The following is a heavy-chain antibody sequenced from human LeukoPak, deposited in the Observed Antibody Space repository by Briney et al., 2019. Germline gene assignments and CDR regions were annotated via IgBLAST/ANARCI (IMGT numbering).Heavy chain of an antibody. CDR1: GGSISSYY. CDR2: INHSGST. V-gene: IGHV4-34*01. Sequence: SETLSLTCTVSGGSISSYYWSWIRQPPGKGLEWIGEINHSGSTNYNPSLKSRVTISVDTSKNQFSLKLSSVTAADTAVYYCARVNKMLWFGGEGWFDPWGQGTLVTVPS. CDR3: ARVNKMLWFGGEGWFDP. J-gene: IGHJ5*02. D-gene: IGHD3-10*01.